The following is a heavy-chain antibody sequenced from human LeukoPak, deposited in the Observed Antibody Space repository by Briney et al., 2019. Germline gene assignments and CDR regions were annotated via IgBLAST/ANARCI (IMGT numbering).Heavy chain of an antibody. D-gene: IGHD3-9*01. CDR1: GFTFSSYW. J-gene: IGHJ4*02. V-gene: IGHV3-7*03. CDR2: IKQDGSEK. CDR3: AKHPYYDILTGYYLDY. Sequence: GGSLRLSCAASGFTFSSYWMSWVRQAPGKGLEWVANIKQDGSEKYYVDSVKGRFTISRDNAKNSLYLQMNSLRAEDTAVYYCAKHPYYDILTGYYLDYWGQGTLVTVSS.